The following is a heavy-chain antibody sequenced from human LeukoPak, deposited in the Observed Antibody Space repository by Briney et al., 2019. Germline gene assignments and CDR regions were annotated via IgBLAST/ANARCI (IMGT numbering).Heavy chain of an antibody. Sequence: SETLSLTCAVYGGSFSGYYWSWIRQPPGKGLEWIGEINDSESTNYNPSLKSRVTTSVDTSKNQFSLKLSSVTAADPAVYYCARGAPGGSGRYFQHWGQGTLVTVSS. CDR2: INDSEST. J-gene: IGHJ1*01. CDR1: GGSFSGYY. V-gene: IGHV4-34*01. D-gene: IGHD3-10*01. CDR3: ARGAPGGSGRYFQH.